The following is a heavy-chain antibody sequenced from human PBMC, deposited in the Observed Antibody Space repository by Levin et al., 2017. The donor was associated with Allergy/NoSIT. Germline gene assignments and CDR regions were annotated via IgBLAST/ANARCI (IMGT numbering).Heavy chain of an antibody. J-gene: IGHJ4*02. D-gene: IGHD2-15*01. CDR1: GFTFSNFA. CDR3: GSSDCSGGTCYYDY. CDR2: ISAGGDFI. Sequence: PGGSLRLSCAASGFTFSNFAMSWVRQAPGSGLQGVSFISAGGDFIQYADSVKGRFIISRDNSKNTVYLQMSSLRAEDTAIYYCGSSDCSGGTCYYDYRGQGTLVTVSS. V-gene: IGHV3-23*01.